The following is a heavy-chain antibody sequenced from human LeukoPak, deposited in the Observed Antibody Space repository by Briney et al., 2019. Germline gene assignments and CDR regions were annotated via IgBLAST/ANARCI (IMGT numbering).Heavy chain of an antibody. J-gene: IGHJ5*02. CDR1: GGSFSGYY. Sequence: KSSETLSLTCAVYGGSFSGYYWSWIRQPPRKGLEWIGEINHSGSTNYNPSNKSRVTISVDTSMNQFSLNLTSVTAADTAVYYCARLYIGGYSRSTNYNWFDPWGQGTLVTVSS. D-gene: IGHD6-13*01. CDR3: ARLYIGGYSRSTNYNWFDP. CDR2: INHSGST. V-gene: IGHV4-34*01.